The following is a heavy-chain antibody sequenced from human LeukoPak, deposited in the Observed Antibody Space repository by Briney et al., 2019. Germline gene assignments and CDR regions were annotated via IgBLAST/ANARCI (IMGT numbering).Heavy chain of an antibody. CDR3: ARYDGYTFGQGFDY. D-gene: IGHD3-16*01. Sequence: SETLSLTCTVSGVSISSYYWSWIRQPPGKGLEWIGCIYFTGSTEYNPSVKSRATILIDTSKNQFSLTLRSVTATDTAVYYCARYDGYTFGQGFDYWGQGTLVTVSS. V-gene: IGHV4-59*08. CDR1: GVSISSYY. J-gene: IGHJ4*02. CDR2: IYFTGST.